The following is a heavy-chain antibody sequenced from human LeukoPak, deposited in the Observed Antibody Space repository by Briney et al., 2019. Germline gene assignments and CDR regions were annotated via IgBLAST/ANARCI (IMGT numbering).Heavy chain of an antibody. CDR1: KFTFVNYA. D-gene: IGHD3-10*01. V-gene: IGHV3-23*01. J-gene: IGHJ4*02. CDR3: ARAYYYDSGSYYGHFDY. Sequence: PGGSLRLSCAASKFTFVNYAMSWVRQAPGKGLEWVSTISGSGGATYYADSVKGRFTISRDNSKSTLYLQMNSLRAEDTALYYCARAYYYDSGSYYGHFDYWGRGTLVTVSS. CDR2: ISGSGGAT.